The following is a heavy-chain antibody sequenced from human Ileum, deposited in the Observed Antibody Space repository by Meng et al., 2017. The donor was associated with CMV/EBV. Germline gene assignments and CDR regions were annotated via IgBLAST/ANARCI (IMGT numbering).Heavy chain of an antibody. Sequence: ASVKVSCKASGYTFTGHYIHWVRQAPGQGPEWMGWINPNSGGTNYAQKFQGRVTMTRDTSISTAYMELSRLKSDDTAVYYCAIANYYHVVAWGFLVDYWGQGTLVTVSS. CDR2: INPNSGGT. V-gene: IGHV1-2*02. CDR1: GYTFTGHY. D-gene: IGHD3-10*01. CDR3: AIANYYHVVAWGFLVDY. J-gene: IGHJ4*02.